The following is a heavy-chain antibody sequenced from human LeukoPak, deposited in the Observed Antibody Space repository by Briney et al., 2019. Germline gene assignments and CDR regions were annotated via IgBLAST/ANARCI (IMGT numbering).Heavy chain of an antibody. J-gene: IGHJ4*02. CDR2: INHSGST. D-gene: IGHD2-2*02. Sequence: PSETLSLTCAVYGGSFSGYYWSWIRQPPGKGLEWIGEINHSGSTNYNPSLKSRVTISVDTSKNQFSLKLSSVTAADTAVYYCARGGYLGYCSSTSCYNLDYWGQGTLVTVSS. CDR3: ARGGYLGYCSSTSCYNLDY. V-gene: IGHV4-34*01. CDR1: GGSFSGYY.